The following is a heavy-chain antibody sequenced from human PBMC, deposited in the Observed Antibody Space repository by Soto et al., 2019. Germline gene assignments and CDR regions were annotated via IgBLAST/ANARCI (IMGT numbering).Heavy chain of an antibody. CDR3: ASQATGWYPDY. CDR2: IYDGGST. D-gene: IGHD6-19*01. Sequence: QVELQESGPGLVKPSQTLSLTCTVSGGSISSGGYYWSWIRQHPGKGLEWIGYIYDGGSTYYNPSLKRRVTISVDASKNQFSRKLSSVTAADTAVYYCASQATGWYPDYWGQGTLVTVSS. CDR1: GGSISSGGYY. V-gene: IGHV4-31*03. J-gene: IGHJ4*02.